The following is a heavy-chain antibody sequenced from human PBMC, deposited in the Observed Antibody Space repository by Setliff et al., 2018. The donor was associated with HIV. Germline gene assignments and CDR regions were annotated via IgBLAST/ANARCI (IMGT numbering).Heavy chain of an antibody. CDR1: GDSVSSDTAA. V-gene: IGHV6-1*01. J-gene: IGHJ4*02. D-gene: IGHD4-17*01. Sequence: SQTLSLTCAISGDSVSSDTAAWNWIRQSPSRGLEWLGRTYYRSKWYNDYAPSVKSRIGINPDTSKNQFSLQLNSVTPDDTAVYFCAGASKYGVRYYFDYWGLRLSWSPSPQ. CDR3: AGASKYGVRYYFDY. CDR2: TYYRSKWYN.